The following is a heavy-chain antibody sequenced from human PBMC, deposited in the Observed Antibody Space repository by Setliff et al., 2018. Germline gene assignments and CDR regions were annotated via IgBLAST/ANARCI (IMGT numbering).Heavy chain of an antibody. CDR1: GGSFSGYY. Sequence: SETLSLTCAVYGGSFSGYYWTWIRQPPGKGLEWIGEINHSGSSNYNPSLKSRVTISVDTSKNQFSLNLSSVTAADTAVYYCARGPRYSGSYYVNYWGQGTLVTDSS. CDR3: ARGPRYSGSYYVNY. V-gene: IGHV4-34*01. D-gene: IGHD1-26*01. CDR2: INHSGSS. J-gene: IGHJ4*02.